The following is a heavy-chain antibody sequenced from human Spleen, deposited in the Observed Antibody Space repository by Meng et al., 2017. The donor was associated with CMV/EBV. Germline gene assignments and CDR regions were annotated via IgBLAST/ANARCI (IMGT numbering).Heavy chain of an antibody. Sequence: GESLKISCAASGFTFSSYSMNWVRQAPGKGLEWVSAISGSGGSTYYADSVKGRFTISRDNSKNTLYLQMNSLRAEDTAVYYCAKDVIAARFSHGMDVWGQGTTVTVSS. CDR1: GFTFSSYS. CDR2: ISGSGGST. D-gene: IGHD6-6*01. V-gene: IGHV3-23*01. J-gene: IGHJ6*02. CDR3: AKDVIAARFSHGMDV.